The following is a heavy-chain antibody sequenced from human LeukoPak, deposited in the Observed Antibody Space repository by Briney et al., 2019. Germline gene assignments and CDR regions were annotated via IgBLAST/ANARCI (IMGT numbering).Heavy chain of an antibody. CDR2: IYHTGNT. CDR1: GASISSGGYF. J-gene: IGHJ4*02. CDR3: ARERPLDTVVSQDF. D-gene: IGHD4-23*01. Sequence: PSETLSLTCTVSGASISSGGYFWSWIRQPPGKGLEWIGYIYHTGNTYYNPSLESRVTISVDKSKNQFSLSLASVTVADTAVYYCARERPLDTVVSQDFWGQGTLVIVSS. V-gene: IGHV4-30-2*01.